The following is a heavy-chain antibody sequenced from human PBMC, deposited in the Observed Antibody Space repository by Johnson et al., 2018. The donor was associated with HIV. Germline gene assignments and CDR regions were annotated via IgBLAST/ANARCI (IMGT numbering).Heavy chain of an antibody. J-gene: IGHJ3*02. V-gene: IGHV3-30*18. D-gene: IGHD6-6*01. CDR2: ISYHGNNK. CDR3: ANARGFDYSTSFIVDDDLDI. CDR1: GFTFSNYA. Sequence: QVQLVESGGGVVQPGRSLRLSCAASGFTFSNYAMHWVRQAPGKGLEWVAVISYHGNNKDYADSVKGRFTISRDNSKNTLYLEMKSLRAEDTAVYYCANARGFDYSTSFIVDDDLDIWGQGTMVTVSS.